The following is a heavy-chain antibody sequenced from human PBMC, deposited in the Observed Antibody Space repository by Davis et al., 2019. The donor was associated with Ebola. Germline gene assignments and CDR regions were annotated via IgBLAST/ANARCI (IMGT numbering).Heavy chain of an antibody. V-gene: IGHV3-23*01. Sequence: GESLKISCAASGFTFSNYALSWVRQAPGKGLEWVSAISGSGGSTYYADSVKGRFTISRDNSKNTLYLQMHSLRAEDTAVSYCAKHGSTSCYAGVCYFDYWGQGTLVSVSS. J-gene: IGHJ4*02. CDR2: ISGSGGST. CDR1: GFTFSNYA. D-gene: IGHD2-2*01. CDR3: AKHGSTSCYAGVCYFDY.